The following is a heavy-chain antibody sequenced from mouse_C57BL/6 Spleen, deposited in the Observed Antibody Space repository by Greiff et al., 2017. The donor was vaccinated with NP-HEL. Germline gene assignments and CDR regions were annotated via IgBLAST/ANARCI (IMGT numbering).Heavy chain of an antibody. CDR1: GYSITSGYY. CDR3: ARRGYGYFDY. V-gene: IGHV3-6*01. J-gene: IGHJ2*01. CDR2: ISYDGSN. D-gene: IGHD2-10*02. Sequence: EVKLQESGPGLVKPSQSLSPTCSVTGYSITSGYYWNWIRQFPGNKLEWMGYISYDGSNNYNPSLKNRISITRDTSKNQFFLKLNSVTTEDTATYYCARRGYGYFDYWGQGTTLTVSS.